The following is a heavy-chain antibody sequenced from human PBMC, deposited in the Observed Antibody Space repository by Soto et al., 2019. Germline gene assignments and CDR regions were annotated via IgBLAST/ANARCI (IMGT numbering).Heavy chain of an antibody. Sequence: SETLSLTCTVPGGSISSYYLSWIRQPPGKGLEWIGYFYYSGSTNYNPSLKSRVTISVDTSKNQFSLKLSSVTAADTAVYYCARGGWKLFDYWGQGTLVTVS. CDR1: GGSISSYY. CDR2: FYYSGST. D-gene: IGHD6-19*01. J-gene: IGHJ4*02. CDR3: ARGGWKLFDY. V-gene: IGHV4-59*01.